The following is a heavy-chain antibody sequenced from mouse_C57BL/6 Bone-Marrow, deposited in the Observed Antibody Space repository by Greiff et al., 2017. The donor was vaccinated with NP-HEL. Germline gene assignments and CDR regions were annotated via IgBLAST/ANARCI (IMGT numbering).Heavy chain of an antibody. CDR2: IYPGSGST. CDR1: GYTFTSYW. V-gene: IGHV1-55*01. CDR3: SVWDYGNYVDAY. J-gene: IGHJ3*01. Sequence: QVQLQQPGAELVKPGASVKMSCKASGYTFTSYWITWVKQRPGQGLEWIGDIYPGSGSTNYNEKFKSKATLTVDKSSSTAYMQLSSLTSEDSAVDYCSVWDYGNYVDAYGGQGTLVTVSA. D-gene: IGHD2-1*01.